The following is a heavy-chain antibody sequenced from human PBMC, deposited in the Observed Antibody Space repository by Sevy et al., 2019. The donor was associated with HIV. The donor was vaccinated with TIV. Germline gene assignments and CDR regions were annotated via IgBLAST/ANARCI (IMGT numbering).Heavy chain of an antibody. CDR3: ARHRRTALRGTDFDY. Sequence: SETLSLTCTVSGGSISSSSYYWGWIRQPPGKGLEWIGSSYYSGGTYYNPSLKSRVTISVDTSKNQFSLKLSSVTAADTAVYYCARHRRTALRGTDFDYWGQGTLVTVSS. CDR1: GGSISSSSYY. J-gene: IGHJ4*02. CDR2: SYYSGGT. V-gene: IGHV4-39*01.